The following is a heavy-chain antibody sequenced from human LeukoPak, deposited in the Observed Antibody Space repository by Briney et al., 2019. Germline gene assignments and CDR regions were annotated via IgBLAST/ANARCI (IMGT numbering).Heavy chain of an antibody. CDR3: AKGTSSSWYKSFYYFDY. V-gene: IGHV3-23*01. CDR1: GFTFSSYA. J-gene: IGHJ4*02. CDR2: ISGSGGST. D-gene: IGHD6-13*01. Sequence: GGSLRLSCAASGFTFSSYAMSWVRQAPGKGLEWVSAISGSGGSTYYADSVKGRFTISRDNSKNTLYLKMNSLRAEDTAVYYCAKGTSSSWYKSFYYFDYWGQGTLVTVSS.